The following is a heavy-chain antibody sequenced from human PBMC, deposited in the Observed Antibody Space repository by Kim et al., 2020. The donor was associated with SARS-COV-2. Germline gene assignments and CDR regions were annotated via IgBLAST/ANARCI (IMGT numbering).Heavy chain of an antibody. CDR3: ARASVRQSYYFDY. J-gene: IGHJ4*02. V-gene: IGHV4-61*02. D-gene: IGHD3-16*02. CDR1: GGSISSGSYY. Sequence: SETLSLTCTVSGGSISSGSYYWSWIRQPAGKGLEWIGRIYTSGSTNYNPSLKSRVTISVDTSTNQFSLKLSSVTAADTAVYYCARASVRQSYYFDYWGQGTLVTVAS. CDR2: IYTSGST.